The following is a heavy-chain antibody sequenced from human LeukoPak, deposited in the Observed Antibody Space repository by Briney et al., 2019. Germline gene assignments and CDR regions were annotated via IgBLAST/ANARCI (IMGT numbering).Heavy chain of an antibody. V-gene: IGHV4-34*01. CDR2: INHSGST. J-gene: IGHJ5*02. CDR1: GGSFSGYY. Sequence: PSETLSLTCAVYGGSFSGYYWSWIRQPPGKGLEWIGEINHSGSTNYNPSLKSRVTISVDTSKNQFSLKLSSVTAADTAVYYCARDQATVTTSENWFDPWGQGTLVTVSS. CDR3: ARDQATVTTSENWFDP. D-gene: IGHD4-17*01.